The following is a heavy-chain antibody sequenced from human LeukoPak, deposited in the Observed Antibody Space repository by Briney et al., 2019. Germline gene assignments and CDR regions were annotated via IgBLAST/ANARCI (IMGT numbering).Heavy chain of an antibody. V-gene: IGHV3-7*03. CDR3: ARDPGFSAFDI. CDR2: TNQDGSEK. Sequence: GGSLRLSCAASGFSFRDYWVTWVRQAPGKGLELVASTNQDGSEKYHVDSVKGRFTISRDNDKNSLYLQMNSLRAEVTAVYYCARDPGFSAFDIWGQGAVVTVSS. J-gene: IGHJ3*02. CDR1: GFSFRDYW.